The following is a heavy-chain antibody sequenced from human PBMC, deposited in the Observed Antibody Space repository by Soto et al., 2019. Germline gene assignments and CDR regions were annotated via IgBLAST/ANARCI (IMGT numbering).Heavy chain of an antibody. CDR2: MSYDGSNE. V-gene: IGHV3-30*18. D-gene: IGHD1-26*01. J-gene: IGHJ4*02. Sequence: QVQLVESGGGVVQPGRSLRLSCAASGFTFSHYAMHWVRQPPGKGLEWVALMSYDGSNEYYADSVKSRFTISRDNSKIAQYLQMNSLRAEDTAVYYFAKDGSHNFDYWGQGTLVTVSS. CDR1: GFTFSHYA. CDR3: AKDGSHNFDY.